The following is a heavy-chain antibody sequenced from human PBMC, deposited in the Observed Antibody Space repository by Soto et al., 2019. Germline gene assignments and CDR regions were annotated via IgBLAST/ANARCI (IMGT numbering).Heavy chain of an antibody. J-gene: IGHJ4*02. D-gene: IGHD6-13*01. CDR3: ARDPGHGVRYSSSWYLGY. Sequence: PGGSLRLSCAASGFTFSSYGMHWVRQAPGKGLEWVAVIWYDGSNKYYADSVKGRFTISRDNSKNTLYLQMNSLRAEDTAVYYCARDPGHGVRYSSSWYLGYWGQGTLVTVSS. CDR2: IWYDGSNK. CDR1: GFTFSSYG. V-gene: IGHV3-33*01.